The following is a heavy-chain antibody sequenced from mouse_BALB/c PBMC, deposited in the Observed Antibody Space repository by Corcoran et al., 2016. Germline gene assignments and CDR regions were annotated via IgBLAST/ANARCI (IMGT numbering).Heavy chain of an antibody. Sequence: EVQLQQSGAELVKPGASVKLSCTASGFNIKDTYMHWVKQRPEQGLEWIGRIDPANGNTNYAPKFQGKDTMTADTSSITVYLPLSSRTSAATAGYYGGRSREGNYVGAGGQGTTLTVAS. J-gene: IGHJ2*01. CDR1: GFNIKDTY. D-gene: IGHD2-1*01. CDR3: GRSREGNYVGA. CDR2: IDPANGNT. V-gene: IGHV14-3*02.